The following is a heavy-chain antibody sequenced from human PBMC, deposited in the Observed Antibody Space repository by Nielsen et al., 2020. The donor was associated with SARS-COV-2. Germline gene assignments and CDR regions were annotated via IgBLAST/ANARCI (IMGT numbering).Heavy chain of an antibody. D-gene: IGHD3-16*01. CDR1: GYTFTSYY. V-gene: IGHV1-46*01. J-gene: IGHJ6*02. Sequence: ASVKVSCKASGYTFTSYYMHWVRQAPRQGLEWMGIINPSGGSTSYAQKFQGRVTMTRDTSTSTVYMELSSLRSEDTAVYYCARQSWGRGMDVWGQGTTVTVSS. CDR3: ARQSWGRGMDV. CDR2: INPSGGST.